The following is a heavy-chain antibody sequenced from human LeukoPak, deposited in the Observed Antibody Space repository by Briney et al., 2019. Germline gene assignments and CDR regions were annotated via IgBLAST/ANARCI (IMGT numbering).Heavy chain of an antibody. J-gene: IGHJ4*02. CDR1: GGSISHYY. CDR2: IYPSGST. D-gene: IGHD4-23*01. Sequence: SETLSLTCTVSGGSISHYYWSWNRQPPGKGLEWIGYIYPSGSTNYNPSLKSRVTISVDTSKTRFSLKLSSVTAADTAVYFCAGQLGGTHFDCWGQGTLVTVSS. CDR3: AGQLGGTHFDC. V-gene: IGHV4-4*09.